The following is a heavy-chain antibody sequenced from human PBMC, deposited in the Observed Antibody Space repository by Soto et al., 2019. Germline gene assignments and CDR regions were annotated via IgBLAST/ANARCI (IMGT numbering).Heavy chain of an antibody. J-gene: IGHJ6*02. D-gene: IGHD2-15*01. CDR1: GFTFSNAW. Sequence: EVQLVESGGGLVKPGGSLRLSCAASGFTFSNAWMSWVRQAPGKGLEWVGRIKSKTDGGTTDYAAPVKGRFTISRDDPKNTLYLQMNSLKTEDTAVYYCTTGGYCSGGSCYPPYYYYYGMDVWGQGTTVTVSS. CDR3: TTGGYCSGGSCYPPYYYYYGMDV. V-gene: IGHV3-15*01. CDR2: IKSKTDGGTT.